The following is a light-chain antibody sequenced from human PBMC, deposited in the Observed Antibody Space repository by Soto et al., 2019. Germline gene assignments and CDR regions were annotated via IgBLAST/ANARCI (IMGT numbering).Light chain of an antibody. J-gene: IGKJ5*01. CDR1: QSVRTY. CDR2: GAS. Sequence: EIVLTQSPVTLSLSPGERATLSCRASQSVRTYLAWYQVKPGQAPRLLIYGASRRASGVPARFSGSGSGTDFTLTISSLEPEAFALYYCQQRNTWPPITFGQGTRLEIK. V-gene: IGKV3-11*01. CDR3: QQRNTWPPIT.